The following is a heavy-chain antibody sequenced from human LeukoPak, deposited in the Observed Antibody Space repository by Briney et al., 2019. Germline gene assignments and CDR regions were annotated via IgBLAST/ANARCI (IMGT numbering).Heavy chain of an antibody. CDR3: ARVSVQLWLSGQIGQIDY. J-gene: IGHJ4*02. Sequence: PGASVKVSCKASGGTFSSYAISWVRQAPGQGLEWMGGIIPIFGTANYAQKFQGRVTITADESTSTAYMELSSLRSEDTAVYYCARVSVQLWLSGQIGQIDYWGQGTLVTVSS. CDR1: GGTFSSYA. V-gene: IGHV1-69*13. D-gene: IGHD5-18*01. CDR2: IIPIFGTA.